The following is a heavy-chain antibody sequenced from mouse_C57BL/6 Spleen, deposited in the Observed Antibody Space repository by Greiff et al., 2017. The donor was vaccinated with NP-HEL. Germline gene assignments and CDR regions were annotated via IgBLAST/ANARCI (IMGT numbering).Heavy chain of an antibody. Sequence: QVQLQQPGAELVKPGASVKLSCKASGYTFTSYWMQWVKQRPGQGLEWIGEIDPSDSYTNYNQKFKGKATLTVDTSSSTAYMQLSSLTSEDSAVYYCARWLRNFDYWGQGTTLTVSS. J-gene: IGHJ2*01. CDR1: GYTFTSYW. CDR3: ARWLRNFDY. V-gene: IGHV1-50*01. CDR2: IDPSDSYT. D-gene: IGHD2-2*01.